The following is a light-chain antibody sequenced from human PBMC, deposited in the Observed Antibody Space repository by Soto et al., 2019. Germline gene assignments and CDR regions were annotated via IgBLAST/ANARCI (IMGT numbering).Light chain of an antibody. CDR1: QSLLHSDGYTY. J-gene: IGKJ3*01. Sequence: DIVMTQSPPSLSVTPGEPASISCRSSQSLLHSDGYTYVDWYVQRPGQSPQLLIYLGSNRASGVPDRLGGSGSGTDFTLKISKVESEDVGIYYCMQVLHTPFSFGPGTKVDF. V-gene: IGKV2-28*01. CDR3: MQVLHTPFS. CDR2: LGS.